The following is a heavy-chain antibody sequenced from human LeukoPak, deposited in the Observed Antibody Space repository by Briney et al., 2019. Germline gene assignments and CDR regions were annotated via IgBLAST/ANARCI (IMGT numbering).Heavy chain of an antibody. CDR3: AREGSSWYFDY. D-gene: IGHD6-13*01. Sequence: MSSETLSLTCAVYGGSFSGYYWSWIRQPPGKGLEWIGEINHSGSTNYNPSLKSRVTISVDTSKNQFSLKLSSVTAADTAVYYCAREGSSWYFDYWGQGTLVTVSS. J-gene: IGHJ4*02. CDR2: INHSGST. V-gene: IGHV4-34*01. CDR1: GGSFSGYY.